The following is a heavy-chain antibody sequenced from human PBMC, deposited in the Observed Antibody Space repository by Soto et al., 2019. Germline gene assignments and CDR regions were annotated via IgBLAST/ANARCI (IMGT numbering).Heavy chain of an antibody. CDR1: GGSFSGYY. Sequence: SETLSLTCAVYGGSFSGYYWGWIRQPPGKGLEWIGEINHSGSTNYNPSLKSRVTLSVDTSKNQFSVELSSVTAADTAVYYCARGGNDYGNYSASWGKGVLATFPS. V-gene: IGHV4-34*01. CDR3: ARGGNDYGNYSAS. D-gene: IGHD4-17*01. CDR2: INHSGST. J-gene: IGHJ4*02.